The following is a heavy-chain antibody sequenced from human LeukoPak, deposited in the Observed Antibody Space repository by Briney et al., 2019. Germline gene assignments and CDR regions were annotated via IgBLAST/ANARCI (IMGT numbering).Heavy chain of an antibody. Sequence: GGSLRLSCAASGFTFSSYEMNWVRQAPGKGLEWVSYISSSGSTIYYADSVKGRSTISRDNAKNSLYLQMNSLRAEDTAVYYCARDQVVTMVRGVSTVDYWGQGTLVTVSS. J-gene: IGHJ4*02. V-gene: IGHV3-48*03. CDR3: ARDQVVTMVRGVSTVDY. CDR1: GFTFSSYE. CDR2: ISSSGSTI. D-gene: IGHD3-10*01.